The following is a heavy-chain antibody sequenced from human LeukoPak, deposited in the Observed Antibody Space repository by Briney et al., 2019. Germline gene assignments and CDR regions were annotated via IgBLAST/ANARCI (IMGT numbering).Heavy chain of an antibody. V-gene: IGHV1-18*01. D-gene: IGHD3-3*01. CDR1: GYTFTSYG. J-gene: IGHJ4*02. CDR2: ISAYNGNT. Sequence: GASVKVSCKASGYTFTSYGISWVRQAPGQGLEWMGWISAYNGNTNYAQKLQGRVTMTTDTSTSTAYMELRSLRSDDTAVYYCARGLPYYDFWSGRLAPPADSLFDYWGQGTLVTVPS. CDR3: ARGLPYYDFWSGRLAPPADSLFDY.